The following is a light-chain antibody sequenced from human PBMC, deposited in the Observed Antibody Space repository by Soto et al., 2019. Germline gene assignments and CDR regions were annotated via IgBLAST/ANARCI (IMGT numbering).Light chain of an antibody. CDR3: QQYDSSPPFT. J-gene: IGKJ3*01. CDR1: QSFSRSY. Sequence: EIVLTQSPGTLSLSPGERATLSCRASQSFSRSYLAWYQQKPGQAPRLLIYDASSRATGIPDRFSGSGSGTDFTLTISRLEPEDFAVYYCQQYDSSPPFTFGPGTKVDVK. CDR2: DAS. V-gene: IGKV3-20*01.